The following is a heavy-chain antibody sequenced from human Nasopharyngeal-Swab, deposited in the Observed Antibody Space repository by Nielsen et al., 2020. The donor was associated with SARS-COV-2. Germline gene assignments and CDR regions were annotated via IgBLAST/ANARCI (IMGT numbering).Heavy chain of an antibody. CDR3: ARDPSGYDSDY. Sequence: VKVSCKTSGYTFTRYGISWVRQAPGQGLEWMGRINPNSGGTNYAQKFQGRVTMTRDTSISTAYMELSRLRSDDTAVYYCARDPSGYDSDYWGQGTLVTVSS. CDR1: GYTFTRYG. J-gene: IGHJ4*02. D-gene: IGHD5-12*01. V-gene: IGHV1-2*06. CDR2: INPNSGGT.